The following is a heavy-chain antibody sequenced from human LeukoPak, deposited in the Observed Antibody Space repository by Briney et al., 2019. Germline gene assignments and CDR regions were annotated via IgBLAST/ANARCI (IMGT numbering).Heavy chain of an antibody. V-gene: IGHV1-2*02. J-gene: IGHJ4*02. Sequence: ASVKVSCKASGYTFTGYYMHWVRQAPGQGLEWMGWINPNSGGTNYAQKSQGRVTMTRDTSISTAYMELSRLRSDDTAVYYCARVEGYGDYLYYFGYWGQGTLVTVSS. CDR3: ARVEGYGDYLYYFGY. D-gene: IGHD4-17*01. CDR1: GYTFTGYY. CDR2: INPNSGGT.